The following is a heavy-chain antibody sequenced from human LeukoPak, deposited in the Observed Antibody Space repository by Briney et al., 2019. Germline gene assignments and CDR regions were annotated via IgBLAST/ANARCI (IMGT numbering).Heavy chain of an antibody. V-gene: IGHV3-30*03. CDR2: ISYDGSNK. J-gene: IGHJ4*02. Sequence: GRSLRLSCAASGFTFSSYGMHWVRQAPGKGLEWVAVISYDGSNKYYADSVKGRFTISRDNSKNTLYLQMNSLRAEDTAVYYCARVSRGNYYFDYWGPGTLVTVSS. CDR3: ARVSRGNYYFDY. CDR1: GFTFSSYG.